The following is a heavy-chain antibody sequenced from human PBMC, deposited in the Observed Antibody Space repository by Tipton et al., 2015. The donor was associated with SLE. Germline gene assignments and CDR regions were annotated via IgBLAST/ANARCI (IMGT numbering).Heavy chain of an antibody. J-gene: IGHJ4*02. D-gene: IGHD6-19*01. CDR2: INHSGST. Sequence: LRLSCAVYGGSFSAYYWSWIRQPPGKGLEWIGEINHSGSTNYNPSLKSRVTISVDTSKNQFSLKLRSVTAADTAVYYCARVTVAGKVDYWGQGTLVTVSS. V-gene: IGHV4-34*01. CDR3: ARVTVAGKVDY. CDR1: GGSFSAYY.